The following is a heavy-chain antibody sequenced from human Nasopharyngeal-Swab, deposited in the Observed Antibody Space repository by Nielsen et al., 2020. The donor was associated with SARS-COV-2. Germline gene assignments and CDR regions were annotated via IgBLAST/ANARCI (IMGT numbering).Heavy chain of an antibody. J-gene: IGHJ4*02. V-gene: IGHV6-1*01. D-gene: IGHD7-27*01. CDR3: ARGDWGHFDY. Sequence: SEILSLTCAISGDSVSTNFVAWNWIRQSPSRGLEWLGRTYYRSKWYNDYAVSVKSRLTINPDTSKNQVSLQLNSVTPEDTAVYYCARGDWGHFDYWGQGTLVTVSS. CDR1: GDSVSTNFVA. CDR2: TYYRSKWYN.